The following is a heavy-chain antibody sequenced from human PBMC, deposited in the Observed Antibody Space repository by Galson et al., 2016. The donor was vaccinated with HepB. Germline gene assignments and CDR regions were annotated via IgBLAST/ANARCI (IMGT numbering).Heavy chain of an antibody. Sequence: SLRLSCAASGFSSSSFAMHWVRQVPGKGLEWVAVVSYDGNNKYYADSVNGRFTISRDNSNNTVHLQMNNLKVEDMAIYYCAKDWAAGGNWYFEYWGQGTLVTVSS. CDR3: AKDWAAGGNWYFEY. CDR2: VSYDGNNK. CDR1: GFSSSSFA. D-gene: IGHD6-13*01. J-gene: IGHJ4*02. V-gene: IGHV3-30*18.